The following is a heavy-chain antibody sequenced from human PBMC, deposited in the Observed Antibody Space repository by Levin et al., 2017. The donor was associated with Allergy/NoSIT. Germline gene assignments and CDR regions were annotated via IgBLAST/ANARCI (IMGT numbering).Heavy chain of an antibody. Sequence: PSETMSLTCTVSGGSISSRSYHWGWIRQSPGKGLEWIGSIYYSGSTYYNPSLKSRVTLSVDTSKNQFSLKMRSVSAADTAVYHCARCSPPDYFDDWGQGTLVTVSS. CDR1: GGSISSRSYH. V-gene: IGHV4-39*01. CDR3: ARCSPPDYFDD. J-gene: IGHJ4*02. D-gene: IGHD3-10*02. CDR2: IYYSGST.